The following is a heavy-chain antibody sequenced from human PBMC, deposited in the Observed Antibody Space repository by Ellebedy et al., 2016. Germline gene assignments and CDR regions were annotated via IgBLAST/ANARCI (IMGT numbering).Heavy chain of an antibody. J-gene: IGHJ3*02. CDR2: ISYDGSNK. Sequence: GGSLRLXCAASGFTFSSYGMHWVRQAPGKGLEWVAVISYDGSNKYYADSVKGRFTISRDNAKNSLYLQMNSLRAEDTAVYYCARVGWDLGADAFDIWGQGTMVTVSS. V-gene: IGHV3-30*03. D-gene: IGHD1-26*01. CDR1: GFTFSSYG. CDR3: ARVGWDLGADAFDI.